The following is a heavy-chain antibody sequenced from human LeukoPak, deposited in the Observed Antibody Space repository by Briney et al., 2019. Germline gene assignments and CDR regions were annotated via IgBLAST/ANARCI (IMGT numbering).Heavy chain of an antibody. V-gene: IGHV4-4*07. CDR3: ARVYYSNSYDYWYFDL. D-gene: IGHD6-13*01. Sequence: SETLSLTCTVSGGSISSYYWSWIRQPAGKGLEWIGRIYTSGSTNYNPSLKSRVTMSVDTSKNQVSLKMSSVTAADTAVYYCARVYYSNSYDYWYFDLWGRGTLVTVSS. J-gene: IGHJ2*01. CDR2: IYTSGST. CDR1: GGSISSYY.